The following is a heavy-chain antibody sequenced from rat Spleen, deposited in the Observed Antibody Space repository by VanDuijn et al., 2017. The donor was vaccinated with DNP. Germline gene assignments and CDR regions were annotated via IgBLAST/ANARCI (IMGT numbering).Heavy chain of an antibody. V-gene: IGHV5S11*01. D-gene: IGHD1-4*01. CDR1: GFTFSNYY. J-gene: IGHJ1*01. Sequence: EVQLVESGGGLVQPGRSMKLSCAASGFTFSNYYMAWVRQAPTKGLEWVAAISTGGGNIYYRDSVKGRFTISRDNAKSTLYLQMDSLRSEETATYYCARRRLPYWYFDFWGPGTMVTVSS. CDR2: ISTGGGNI. CDR3: ARRRLPYWYFDF.